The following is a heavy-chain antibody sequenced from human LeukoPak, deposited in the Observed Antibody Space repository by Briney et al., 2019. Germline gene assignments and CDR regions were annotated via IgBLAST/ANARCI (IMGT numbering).Heavy chain of an antibody. CDR3: ARFAFEDYYGSGSYSPYWSFDY. D-gene: IGHD3-10*01. Sequence: GASVKVSCKASGYTFTSYGISWVRQAPGQGLEWMGRISAYNGNTNYAQKLEGRVTMTTDTSTSTAYMELRSLRSDDTAVYYCARFAFEDYYGSGSYSPYWSFDYWGQGTLVTVSS. J-gene: IGHJ4*02. CDR2: ISAYNGNT. V-gene: IGHV1-18*01. CDR1: GYTFTSYG.